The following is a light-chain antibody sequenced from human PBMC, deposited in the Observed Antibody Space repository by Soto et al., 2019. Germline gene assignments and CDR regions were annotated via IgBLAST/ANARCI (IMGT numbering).Light chain of an antibody. CDR3: CSYVGSYTSYV. J-gene: IGLJ1*01. CDR1: SSDVGGYNF. CDR2: DVT. V-gene: IGLV2-11*01. Sequence: QSVLTQPRSVSGSPGQSVTISCTGTSSDVGGYNFVSWYQQHPGKAPKFMIYDVTKRPSGVPDRFSGSKSGNTASLTISGLQAEDEADYYCCSYVGSYTSYVFGTGTKLPS.